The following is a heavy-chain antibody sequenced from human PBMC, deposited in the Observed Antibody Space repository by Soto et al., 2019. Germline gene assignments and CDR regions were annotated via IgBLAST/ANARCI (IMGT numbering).Heavy chain of an antibody. V-gene: IGHV1-3*01. Sequence: ASVKVSCKASGYTFTSYAMHWVRQAPGQRLERMGWINAGNGNTKYSQKFQGRVTITRDTSASTAYMELSSLRSEDTAVYYCARSGWVITPRSLFDYWGRGTLVTVSS. D-gene: IGHD2-21*01. CDR3: ARSGWVITPRSLFDY. J-gene: IGHJ4*02. CDR2: INAGNGNT. CDR1: GYTFTSYA.